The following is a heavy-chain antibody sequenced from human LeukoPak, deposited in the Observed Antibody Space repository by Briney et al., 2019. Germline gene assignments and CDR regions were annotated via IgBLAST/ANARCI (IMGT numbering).Heavy chain of an antibody. Sequence: ASVKVSCKASGYTFTSYGISWVRQAPGQGLEWMGWISAYNGNTNYAQKLQGRVTMTTDTSTSTAYMELSSLRSEDTAVYYCARGLRFSVVVPAAIRGGPTYYYYYMDVWGKGTTVTISS. CDR3: ARGLRFSVVVPAAIRGGPTYYYYYMDV. V-gene: IGHV1-18*01. J-gene: IGHJ6*03. D-gene: IGHD2-2*01. CDR2: ISAYNGNT. CDR1: GYTFTSYG.